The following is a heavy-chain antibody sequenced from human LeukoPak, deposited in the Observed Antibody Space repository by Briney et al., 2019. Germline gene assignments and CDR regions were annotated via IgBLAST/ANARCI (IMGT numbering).Heavy chain of an antibody. Sequence: ASVKVSCKASGYTFTGYYMHWVRQATGQGHEWMGWINPNSGGTNYAQKFQGRATMTRDTSISTAYMELSRLRSDDTAAYYCAKGARHDYGGNSSPNGGDYYYYYMDVWGKGTTVTVSS. D-gene: IGHD4-23*01. CDR1: GYTFTGYY. V-gene: IGHV1-2*02. CDR3: AKGARHDYGGNSSPNGGDYYYYYMDV. CDR2: INPNSGGT. J-gene: IGHJ6*03.